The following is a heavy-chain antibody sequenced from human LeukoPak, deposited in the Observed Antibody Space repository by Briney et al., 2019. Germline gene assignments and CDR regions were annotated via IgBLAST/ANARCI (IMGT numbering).Heavy chain of an antibody. V-gene: IGHV1-2*02. CDR3: ARAEGRIWGGAFDI. Sequence: GASVKVSCKASGYTFTGYYMHWVRQAPGQGLEWMGWINPNSGGTNYAQKFQGRVTMTRDTPISTAYMELSRLRSDDTAVYYCARAEGRIWGGAFDIWGQGTMVTVSS. CDR1: GYTFTGYY. D-gene: IGHD3-16*01. J-gene: IGHJ3*02. CDR2: INPNSGGT.